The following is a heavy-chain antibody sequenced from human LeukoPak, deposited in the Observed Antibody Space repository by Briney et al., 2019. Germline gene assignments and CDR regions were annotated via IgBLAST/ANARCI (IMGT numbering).Heavy chain of an antibody. CDR2: INHSGST. Sequence: SETLSLTCAVYGGSFSGYYWSWIRQPPGRGLEWIGEINHSGSTNYNPSLKSRVTISVDTSKNQFSLKLSSVTAADTAVHYCARRGYSYGLWGQGTLVTVSS. D-gene: IGHD5-18*01. CDR3: ARRGYSYGL. CDR1: GGSFSGYY. V-gene: IGHV4-34*01. J-gene: IGHJ4*02.